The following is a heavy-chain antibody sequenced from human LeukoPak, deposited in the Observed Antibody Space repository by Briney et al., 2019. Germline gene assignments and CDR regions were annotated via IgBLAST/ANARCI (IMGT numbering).Heavy chain of an antibody. J-gene: IGHJ5*02. Sequence: ASVKVSCKASGYTFTSYYMHWVRQAPGEGLEWMGIINPSGGSTSYAQKFQGRVTMTRDMSTSTVYMELSSLRSEDTAVYYCARAWELLRGFDPWGQGTLVTVSS. V-gene: IGHV1-46*01. CDR2: INPSGGST. D-gene: IGHD1-26*01. CDR3: ARAWELLRGFDP. CDR1: GYTFTSYY.